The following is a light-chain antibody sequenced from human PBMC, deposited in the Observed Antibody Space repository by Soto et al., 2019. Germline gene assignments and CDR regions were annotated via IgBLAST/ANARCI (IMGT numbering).Light chain of an antibody. CDR2: DAS. CDR1: QSVSSF. V-gene: IGKV3-11*01. Sequence: ETVLTQSPATLSLSPGEGATLSCRASQSVSSFLAWYQQKPGQAPRLLIYDASNRATGIPARFSGSRSGTDFTLTISSLEPEDFGVYFCHQRNKFGQGTRLENK. CDR3: HQRNK. J-gene: IGKJ5*01.